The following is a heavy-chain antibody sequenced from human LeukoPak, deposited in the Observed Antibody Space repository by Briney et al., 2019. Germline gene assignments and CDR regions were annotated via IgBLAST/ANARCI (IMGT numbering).Heavy chain of an antibody. V-gene: IGHV3-23*01. Sequence: GGSLRLSCAASGFTFSSFAMSWVRQAPGKGLEWVSAISGSGGSTYYADSVKGRFTISRDNAKNSLYLHMNSLRAEDTAVYYCARDYGGSSPFDYWGQGTLVTVSS. CDR2: ISGSGGST. CDR1: GFTFSSFA. CDR3: ARDYGGSSPFDY. J-gene: IGHJ4*02. D-gene: IGHD4-23*01.